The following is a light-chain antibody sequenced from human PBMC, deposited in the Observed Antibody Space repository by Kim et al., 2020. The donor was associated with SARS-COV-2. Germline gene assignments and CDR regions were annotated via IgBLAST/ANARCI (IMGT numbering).Light chain of an antibody. CDR3: QSSDSNIWV. CDR2: EDN. J-gene: IGLJ3*02. V-gene: IGLV6-57*01. Sequence: GKPVTIPWTRSSGSIATTYGQWYQQRPGTSPITVIYEDNQRPSGVPDRFSGSIDSSANSASLTISGLKTDDEADYYCQSSDSNIWVFGGGTKLTVL. CDR1: SGSIATTY.